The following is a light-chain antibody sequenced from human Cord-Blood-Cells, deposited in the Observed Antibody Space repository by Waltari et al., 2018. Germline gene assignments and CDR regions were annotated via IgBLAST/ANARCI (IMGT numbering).Light chain of an antibody. Sequence: DIVMTQSPLSLPVTPGGPASISCRSSQSLLHSNGYNYLDWYLQKPGQSPQLLIYSGSNRASGVPDRFSGSGSGTDCRLKISRVEAEDVGVYYCMQALQTPLTYGGGTEVEIK. V-gene: IGKV2-28*01. J-gene: IGKJ4*01. CDR1: QSLLHSNGYNY. CDR3: MQALQTPLT. CDR2: SGS.